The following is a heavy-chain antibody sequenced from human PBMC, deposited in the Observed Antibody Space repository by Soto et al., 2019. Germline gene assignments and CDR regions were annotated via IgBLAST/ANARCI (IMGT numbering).Heavy chain of an antibody. D-gene: IGHD3-3*01. CDR3: AKDFGPAYYDFWSGYSFDY. J-gene: IGHJ4*02. CDR1: GFIFNTYA. CDR2: ISGSGGST. Sequence: GGSLRLSWTASGFIFNTYAMTWVRQAPGKGLEWVSAISGSGGSTYYADSVKGRFTISRDNSKNTLYLQMNSLRAEDTAVYYCAKDFGPAYYDFWSGYSFDYWGQGTLVTVSS. V-gene: IGHV3-23*01.